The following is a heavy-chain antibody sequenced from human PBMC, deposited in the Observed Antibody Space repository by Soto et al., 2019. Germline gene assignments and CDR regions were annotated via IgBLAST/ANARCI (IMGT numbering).Heavy chain of an antibody. CDR2: INTGYGNS. D-gene: IGHD2-8*01. J-gene: IGHJ6*02. CDR3: ARNNGWGMDV. V-gene: IGHV1-3*04. CDR1: GYSFTNFA. Sequence: QVQLVQSGAEVEKPGASVKVSCKASGYSFTNFAMHWVRQAPGQRLEWMGWINTGYGNSKYSQEFQDRVPITRDTSATTSYMELSSLRSDDTAVYYCARNNGWGMDVWGQGTTVTVSS.